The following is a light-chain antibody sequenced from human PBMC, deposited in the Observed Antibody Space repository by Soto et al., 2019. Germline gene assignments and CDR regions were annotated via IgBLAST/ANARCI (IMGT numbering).Light chain of an antibody. V-gene: IGKV1-39*01. CDR3: QQSLSLTYT. CDR2: TAS. CDR1: QTISTS. J-gene: IGKJ2*01. Sequence: DIQMTQSPSSLSASIGDRVTITCRASQTISTSLNWYQQKPGKAPKLLIYTASTLQSGVPPRFSGSGSGTYFTLTISNLQPEDFATYYCQQSLSLTYTFGQGTKLEIK.